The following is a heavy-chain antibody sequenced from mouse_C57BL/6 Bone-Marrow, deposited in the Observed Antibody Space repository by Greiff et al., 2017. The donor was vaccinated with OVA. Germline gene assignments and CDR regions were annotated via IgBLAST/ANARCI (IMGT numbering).Heavy chain of an antibody. Sequence: VQLQQSGPVLVKPGASVKMSCKASGYTFTDYYMNWVKQSHGKSLEWIGVINPYNGGTSYNQKFKGKATLTVDKSSSTAYMELNSLTSEDSAVYYCARVDYYGSSYRYFDVWGTGTTVTVSS. D-gene: IGHD1-1*01. CDR3: ARVDYYGSSYRYFDV. CDR2: INPYNGGT. V-gene: IGHV1-19*01. J-gene: IGHJ1*03. CDR1: GYTFTDYY.